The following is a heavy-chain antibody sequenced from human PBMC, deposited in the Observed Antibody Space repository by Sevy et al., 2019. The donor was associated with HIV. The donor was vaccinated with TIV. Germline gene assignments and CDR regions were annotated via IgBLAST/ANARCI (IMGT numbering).Heavy chain of an antibody. CDR1: GGTFSSYA. V-gene: IGHV1-69*13. D-gene: IGHD1-26*01. Sequence: ASVKVSCKASGGTFSSYAISWVRQAPGQGLEWMGGIIPIFGTANYAQKFQGRVTITADESTSTAYMELSSLRSEDTAVYYCARAQKEVGGAFDIWGLGTMVTVSS. CDR3: ARAQKEVGGAFDI. CDR2: IIPIFGTA. J-gene: IGHJ3*02.